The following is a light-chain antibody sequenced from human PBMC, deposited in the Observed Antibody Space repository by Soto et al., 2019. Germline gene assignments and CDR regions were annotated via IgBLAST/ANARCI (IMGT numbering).Light chain of an antibody. J-gene: IGKJ4*01. Sequence: DIQMTQSPSCLSASVGDRVTITCRASQSISSYLNWYQQKPGKAPKLLIYAASSLQSGVPSRFSGSGSGTDFTLTISSLQPEDFATYYCQQSYSTPQTFGGGTKVEIK. CDR3: QQSYSTPQT. CDR1: QSISSY. V-gene: IGKV1-39*01. CDR2: AAS.